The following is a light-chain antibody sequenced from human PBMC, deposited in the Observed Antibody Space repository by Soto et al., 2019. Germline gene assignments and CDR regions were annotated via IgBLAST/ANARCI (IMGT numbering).Light chain of an antibody. J-gene: IGKJ1*01. CDR3: QQSYSNPTFT. Sequence: DIQLTQSPSSLSASVGDRITITCRASQIISTYLNWYQQKPGEAPTLLVYDSSTLQSGVPSRFSGSGFGAEFTLTVSSLQPEDYATYYCQQSYSNPTFTFGQGTKVDIK. CDR2: DSS. V-gene: IGKV1-39*01. CDR1: QIISTY.